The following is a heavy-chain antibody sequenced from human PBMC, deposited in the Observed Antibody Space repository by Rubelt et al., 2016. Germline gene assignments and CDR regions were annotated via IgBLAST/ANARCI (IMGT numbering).Heavy chain of an antibody. CDR3: ARELRYYDFWSGYLGYYYYYGMDV. CDR2: IYSGGST. D-gene: IGHD3-3*01. V-gene: IGHV3-53*01. J-gene: IGHJ6*02. Sequence: GKGLEWVSVIYSGGSTYYADSVKGRFTISRDNSKNTPYLQMNSLRAEDTAVYYCARELRYYDFWSGYLGYYYYYGMDVWGQGTTVTVSS.